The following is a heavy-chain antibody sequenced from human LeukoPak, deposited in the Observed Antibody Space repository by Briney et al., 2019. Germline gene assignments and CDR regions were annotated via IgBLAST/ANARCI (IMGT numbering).Heavy chain of an antibody. J-gene: IGHJ4*02. Sequence: GGSLRLSCAASGFTFSSYGMHWVRQAPGKGLEWVPFIRYDGSNKYYADSVKGRFTISRDNSKNTLYLQMNSLRAEDTAVYYCRFSADYGDYYFDYWGQGTLVTVSS. CDR2: IRYDGSNK. CDR1: GFTFSSYG. CDR3: RFSADYGDYYFDY. V-gene: IGHV3-30*02. D-gene: IGHD4-17*01.